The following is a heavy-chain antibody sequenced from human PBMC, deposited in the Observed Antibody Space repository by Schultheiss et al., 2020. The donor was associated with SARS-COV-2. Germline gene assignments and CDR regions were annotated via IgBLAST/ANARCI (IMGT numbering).Heavy chain of an antibody. D-gene: IGHD2-2*01. Sequence: SETLSLTCTVSGGSISSYYWSWIRQPPGKGLEWIGEIYHSGSTNYNPSLKSRVTISVDTSKNQFSLKLSSVTAADTAVYYCARSTCSSTSCYLFDYWGQGTLVTVSS. CDR1: GGSISSYY. CDR2: IYHSGST. J-gene: IGHJ4*02. V-gene: IGHV4-59*01. CDR3: ARSTCSSTSCYLFDY.